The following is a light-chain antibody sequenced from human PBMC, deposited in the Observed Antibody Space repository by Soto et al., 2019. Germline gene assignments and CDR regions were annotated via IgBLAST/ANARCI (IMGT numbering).Light chain of an antibody. CDR3: AAWDVTLNGHV. Sequence: QSVLTQPPSVSGTLGQGVTISCSGSTSNIGENTVAWFQQLPGTAPKVLIYVTDRRPSGVPDRFSGSKSGTSAYLAISGLQSEVEADYYCAAWDVTLNGHVFGTGTKVTVL. CDR1: TSNIGENT. J-gene: IGLJ1*01. V-gene: IGLV1-44*01. CDR2: VTD.